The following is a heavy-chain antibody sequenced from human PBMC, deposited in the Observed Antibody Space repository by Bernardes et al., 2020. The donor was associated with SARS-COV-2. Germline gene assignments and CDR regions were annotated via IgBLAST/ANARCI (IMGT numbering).Heavy chain of an antibody. CDR3: AKVARELCSGGTCYLDF. CDR2: ISGSGGST. V-gene: IGHV3-23*01. J-gene: IGHJ4*02. CDR1: GLSLSSYA. D-gene: IGHD2-15*01. Sequence: GGSLRLSCAVSGLSLSSYAMSWVRQAPGKGLEWVSIISGSGGSTYFGDPVKGRFAISRDNSKNTVYLQMNSLRDEDTAVYYCAKVARELCSGGTCYLDFWEQGALVTVSS.